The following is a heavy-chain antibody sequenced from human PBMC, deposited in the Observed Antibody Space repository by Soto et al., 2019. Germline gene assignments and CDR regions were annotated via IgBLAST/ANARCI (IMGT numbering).Heavy chain of an antibody. CDR3: AKDLNFLLEWLFDAFDI. J-gene: IGHJ3*02. D-gene: IGHD3-3*01. V-gene: IGHV3-23*01. Sequence: PWGSLRLSCAASGFTFSSYAMSWVRQAPGKGLEWVSAISGSGGSTYYADSVKGRFTISRDNSKNTLYLQMNSLRAEDTAVYYCAKDLNFLLEWLFDAFDIWGQGTMVTVSS. CDR2: ISGSGGST. CDR1: GFTFSSYA.